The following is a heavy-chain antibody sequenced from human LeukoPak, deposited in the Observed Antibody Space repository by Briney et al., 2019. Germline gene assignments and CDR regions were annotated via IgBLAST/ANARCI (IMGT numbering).Heavy chain of an antibody. CDR3: ARGGWDSSGWHPH. CDR2: ISAHNGNT. J-gene: IGHJ4*02. V-gene: IGHV1-18*01. Sequence: ASVTVSCKASGYTFTNYGISWVRQAPGQGLEWMGWISAHNGNTKYTQNLQGRVTMTTDTSTNTAYMEMGSLRSDDTAVYYCARGGWDSSGWHPHWGQGTLVIVSS. CDR1: GYTFTNYG. D-gene: IGHD6-19*01.